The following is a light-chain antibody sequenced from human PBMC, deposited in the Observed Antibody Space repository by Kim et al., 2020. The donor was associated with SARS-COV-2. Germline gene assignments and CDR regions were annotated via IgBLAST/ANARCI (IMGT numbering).Light chain of an antibody. V-gene: IGLV1-47*01. CDR2: RNS. Sequence: QSVLTQPPSASETPGRTINISCSGTSSNIGSNYVYWYQQFPGMAPKIVIYRNSQRPSGVPDRFSASKSGISASLAISGLRSEDEATYYCSAWDEGLSAYLFGTGTKVTVL. CDR3: SAWDEGLSAYL. CDR1: SSNIGSNY. J-gene: IGLJ1*01.